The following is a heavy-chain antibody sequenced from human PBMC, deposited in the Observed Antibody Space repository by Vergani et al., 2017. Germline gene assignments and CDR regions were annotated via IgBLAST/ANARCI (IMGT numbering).Heavy chain of an antibody. V-gene: IGHV3-74*03. CDR1: GFSFNTYW. D-gene: IGHD2-8*02. J-gene: IGHJ5*01. Sequence: EVQLVESGGSSVQSGGSLRLSFVASGFSFNTYWMHWVRQVPGKGLMWVARIDEYGNRATYGDFETGRFTISRDNAKNTVFLQMNNLRADDAGVYYCVRTEYCTGIACNTRFDSCRQGALVTVSS. CDR3: VRTEYCTGIACNTRFDS. CDR2: IDEYGNRA.